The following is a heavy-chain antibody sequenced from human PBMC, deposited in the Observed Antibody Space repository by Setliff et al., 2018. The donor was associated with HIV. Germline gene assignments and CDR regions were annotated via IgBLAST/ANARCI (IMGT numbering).Heavy chain of an antibody. Sequence: ASETLSLTCTVSGDSIVSHYWTWIRQPPGKGLEWIGSVYYSGSTNYNPSLKSRVTISLDTSNNQVSLNLTSVTAADTAVYYCAWSIKATMRAGAFDVWGQGTMVTVSS. V-gene: IGHV4-59*11. CDR2: VYYSGST. CDR1: GDSIVSHY. J-gene: IGHJ3*01. CDR3: AWSIKATMRAGAFDV. D-gene: IGHD1-26*01.